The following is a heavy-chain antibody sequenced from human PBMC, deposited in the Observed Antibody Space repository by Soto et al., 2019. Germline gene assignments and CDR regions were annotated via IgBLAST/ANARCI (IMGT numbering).Heavy chain of an antibody. CDR3: ARGTYSYGTGLLTYYYYDGMDV. D-gene: IGHD5-18*01. J-gene: IGHJ6*02. CDR1: GGSFSGYY. CDR2: INHSGST. V-gene: IGHV4-34*01. Sequence: SETLSLTCAVYGGSFSGYYWSWIRQPPGKGLEWIGEINHSGSTNYNPSLKSRVTISVDTSKNQFSLKLSSVTAADTAVYYCARGTYSYGTGLLTYYYYDGMDVWGQGTTVTVSS.